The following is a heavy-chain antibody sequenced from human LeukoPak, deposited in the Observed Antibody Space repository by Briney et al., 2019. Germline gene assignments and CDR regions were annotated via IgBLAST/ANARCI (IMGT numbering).Heavy chain of an antibody. Sequence: GGSLRLSCAASGFTFSSHWMHWVRQAPGKGLVWVSRIKTDGSSTSYADSVKGRFTISRDNAKNTLYLQMNSLRVEDTAVYYCARGRLGDSWGQGTLVTVSS. CDR2: IKTDGSST. D-gene: IGHD4-17*01. V-gene: IGHV3-74*01. J-gene: IGHJ4*02. CDR1: GFTFSSHW. CDR3: ARGRLGDS.